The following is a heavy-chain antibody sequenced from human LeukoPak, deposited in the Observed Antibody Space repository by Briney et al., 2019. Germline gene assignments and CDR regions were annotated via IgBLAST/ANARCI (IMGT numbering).Heavy chain of an antibody. CDR3: ARADIVVVPAADPLDS. D-gene: IGHD2-2*01. CDR1: GYRFTAYY. J-gene: IGHJ4*02. CDR2: VNPNSGDT. Sequence: ASVKVSCKTSGYRFTAYYMHWVRQAPGQGLEWIGWVNPNSGDTNYAQKLQGRVTMTGDTSISTVYMQLSRLRHDDTAVYYCARADIVVVPAADPLDSWGQGTLVIVSS. V-gene: IGHV1-2*02.